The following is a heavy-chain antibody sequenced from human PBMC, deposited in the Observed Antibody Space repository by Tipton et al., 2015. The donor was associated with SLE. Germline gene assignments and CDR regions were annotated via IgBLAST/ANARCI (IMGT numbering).Heavy chain of an antibody. CDR3: ARDTRAFDSPMDV. CDR2: ISYDGSNK. Sequence: SLRLSCAASGFTFSSYAMHWVRQAPGKGLEWVAVISYDGSNKYYADSVKGRFTISRDNSKNTLYLQMNSLRAEDTAVYYCARDTRAFDSPMDVWGQGTTVTVSS. CDR1: GFTFSSYA. D-gene: IGHD3-9*01. V-gene: IGHV3-30-3*01. J-gene: IGHJ6*02.